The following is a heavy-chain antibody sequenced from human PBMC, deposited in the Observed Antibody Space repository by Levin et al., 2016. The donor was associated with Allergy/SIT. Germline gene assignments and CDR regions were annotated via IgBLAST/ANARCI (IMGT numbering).Heavy chain of an antibody. V-gene: IGHV4-59*12. CDR3: ARSSDRLHELLSNC. CDR2: IYYSGST. D-gene: IGHD2-21*01. J-gene: IGHJ4*02. Sequence: WIRQPPGKGLEWIGYIYYSGSTNYNPSLKSRVTISVDTSKNQFSLKLNSVTAADTAVYYCARSSDRLHELLSNCWGQGTLVTVSS.